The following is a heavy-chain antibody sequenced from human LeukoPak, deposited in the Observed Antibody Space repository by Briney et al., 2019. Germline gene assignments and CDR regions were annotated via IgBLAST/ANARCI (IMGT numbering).Heavy chain of an antibody. D-gene: IGHD3-16*01. CDR3: GGSGLDP. CDR2: IRNDGSNK. J-gene: IGHJ5*02. CDR1: GFTFSSYG. Sequence: GGSLRLSCAASGFTFSSYGMHWVRQAPGKGLEWVAFIRNDGSNKNYADSVKGRFTISRDSSKNTLYLQMNSLRAEDTAVYYCGGSGLDPWGQGTLVTVSS. V-gene: IGHV3-30*02.